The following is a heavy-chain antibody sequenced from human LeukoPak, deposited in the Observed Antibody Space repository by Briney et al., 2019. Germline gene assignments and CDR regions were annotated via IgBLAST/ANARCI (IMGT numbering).Heavy chain of an antibody. Sequence: GGSLRLSCAASGFTFSSYAMSWVRQAPGKGLEWVSAISGSGGSTYYADSVKGRFTISRDNSKNTLYLQMNSLRAEDTAVYYCAKAGRLKYSSSWYFDYWGQGTLVTVSS. CDR2: ISGSGGST. CDR3: AKAGRLKYSSSWYFDY. V-gene: IGHV3-23*01. D-gene: IGHD6-13*01. CDR1: GFTFSSYA. J-gene: IGHJ4*02.